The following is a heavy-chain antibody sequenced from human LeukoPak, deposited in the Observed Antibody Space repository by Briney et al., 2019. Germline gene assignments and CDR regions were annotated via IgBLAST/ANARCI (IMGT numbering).Heavy chain of an antibody. CDR2: INPSGGST. V-gene: IGHV1-46*01. CDR1: GYTFTSYY. Sequence: ASVKVSCKASGYTFTSYYMHWVRQAPGQGLEWMGIINPSGGSTSYAQKFQGRVTITRDTSASTAYMEVSSLRSEDTAVYYCASPYPGIAAAGNSYYYGMDVWGQGTTVTVSS. CDR3: ASPYPGIAAAGNSYYYGMDV. D-gene: IGHD6-13*01. J-gene: IGHJ6*02.